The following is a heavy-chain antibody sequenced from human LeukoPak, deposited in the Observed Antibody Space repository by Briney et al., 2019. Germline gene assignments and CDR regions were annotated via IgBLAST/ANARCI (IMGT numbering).Heavy chain of an antibody. CDR1: GFTFSRYW. CDR2: INSDGYST. CDR3: VRDYGA. J-gene: IGHJ5*02. V-gene: IGHV3-74*01. Sequence: PGGSLRLSRAASGFTFSRYWMHWVRQAPGKGLVWVSRINSDGYSTTYADFVKGRFTISRDNAKNTLYLQMKSLRADDTAVYYCVRDYGAWGQGTLVTVSP. D-gene: IGHD4/OR15-4a*01.